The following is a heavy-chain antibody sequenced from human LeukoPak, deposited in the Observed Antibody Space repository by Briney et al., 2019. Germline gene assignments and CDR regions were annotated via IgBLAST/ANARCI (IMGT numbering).Heavy chain of an antibody. CDR1: GFTFSSYG. CDR2: ISGSGGST. Sequence: GGSLRLSCAASGFTFSSYGMSWVRQAPGKGLEWVSAISGSGGSTYYADSVKGRFTISRDNSKNTLYLQTNSLRAEDTAVYYCAKAYTHYYDSSGYYGIGYFDYWGQGTLVTVSS. D-gene: IGHD3-22*01. J-gene: IGHJ4*02. CDR3: AKAYTHYYDSSGYYGIGYFDY. V-gene: IGHV3-23*01.